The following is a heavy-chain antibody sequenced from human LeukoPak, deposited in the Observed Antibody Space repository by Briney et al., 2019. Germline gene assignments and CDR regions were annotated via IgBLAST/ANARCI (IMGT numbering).Heavy chain of an antibody. V-gene: IGHV3-9*01. J-gene: IGHJ5*02. Sequence: MYFLLQALSIKQKWVSGISWNSGSIGYADSVKGRFTISRDNAKNSLYLQMNSLKAEDTALYYCAKGYTSSWSNWFDPWGQGTLVTVSS. D-gene: IGHD6-13*01. CDR2: ISWNSGSI. CDR3: AKGYTSSWSNWFDP.